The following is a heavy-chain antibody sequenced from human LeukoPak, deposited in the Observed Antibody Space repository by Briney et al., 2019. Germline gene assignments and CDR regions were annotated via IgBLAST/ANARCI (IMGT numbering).Heavy chain of an antibody. CDR3: ARRSGTAMTTTFDY. CDR2: MNPNSGNT. D-gene: IGHD4-17*01. CDR1: GYTFTTYD. V-gene: IGHV1-8*01. Sequence: GASVKVSCKASGYTFTTYDINWVRQATGQGLEWMGWMNPNSGNTGYAQKFQGRVTMTRNTSITTAYMELSSLRSEDTAVYYCARRSGTAMTTTFDYWGQGTLVTVSP. J-gene: IGHJ4*02.